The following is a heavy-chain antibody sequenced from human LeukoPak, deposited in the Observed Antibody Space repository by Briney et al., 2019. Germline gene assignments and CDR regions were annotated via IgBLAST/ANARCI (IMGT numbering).Heavy chain of an antibody. CDR1: GYTFTGYY. D-gene: IGHD2-15*01. CDR2: INPNSGGT. Sequence: GASVKVSCKASGYTFTGYYMHWVRQAPGQGLEWMGWINPNSGGTNYAQKFQGRVTMTRDTSISTAYMELSRLRSDDTAVYYCARDFAVVAHDPAIPPGPSYYYYYMDVWGKGTTVTVSS. CDR3: ARDFAVVAHDPAIPPGPSYYYYYMDV. V-gene: IGHV1-2*02. J-gene: IGHJ6*03.